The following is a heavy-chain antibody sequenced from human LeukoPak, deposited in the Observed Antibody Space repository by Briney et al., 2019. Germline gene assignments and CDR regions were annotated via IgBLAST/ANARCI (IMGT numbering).Heavy chain of an antibody. Sequence: GGSLRLSCAASGFTFSSYWMHWVRQAPGKGLVWVSCISSDGSATSYADSVKGRFTISRNNARNTLYLQMNSLRAEDTAVYYCAMIKEGWGQGTLVTVSS. J-gene: IGHJ4*02. CDR1: GFTFSSYW. V-gene: IGHV3-74*01. CDR2: ISSDGSAT. D-gene: IGHD3-22*01. CDR3: AMIKEG.